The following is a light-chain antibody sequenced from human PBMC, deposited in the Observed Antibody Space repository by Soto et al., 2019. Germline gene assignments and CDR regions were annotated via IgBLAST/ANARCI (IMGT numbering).Light chain of an antibody. CDR2: ENT. Sequence: QSVLTQPPSVSGAPGQRVTISCTGSSSNIGADNDVHWYQQLPGTAPKLLIYENTNRPSGVPDRFSGSRSGTSASLAITGLQAEDEADYYCQSSDNGLRDYVFGTGTKVTVL. CDR3: QSSDNGLRDYV. J-gene: IGLJ1*01. CDR1: SSNIGADND. V-gene: IGLV1-40*01.